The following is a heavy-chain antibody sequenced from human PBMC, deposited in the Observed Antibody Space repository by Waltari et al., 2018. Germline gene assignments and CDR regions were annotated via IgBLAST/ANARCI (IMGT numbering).Heavy chain of an antibody. CDR3: ARVSEPAADEYFQH. D-gene: IGHD2-2*01. Sequence: EVQLVESGGGLVQPGGSLRLSCAASGFTFSRYWLSWVRQAPGKGLEWVANIKQDGSEKYYVDSVKGRFTISRDNAKNSLYLQMNSLRAEDTAVYYCARVSEPAADEYFQHWGQGTLVTVSS. CDR1: GFTFSRYW. CDR2: IKQDGSEK. V-gene: IGHV3-7*01. J-gene: IGHJ1*01.